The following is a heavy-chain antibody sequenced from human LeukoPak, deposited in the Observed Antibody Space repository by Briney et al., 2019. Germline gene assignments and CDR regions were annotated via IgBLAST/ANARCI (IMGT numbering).Heavy chain of an antibody. V-gene: IGHV4-34*01. D-gene: IGHD3-10*01. CDR3: AGGPESGSYFAWFGP. Sequence: SETLSLTCAVYGGSFSGYFWNWIRQPPGKGLEWIGEINHSGSTHHNPSLKSRVTISIDTPKNQISLKLSSVTAADTAVYYCAGGPESGSYFAWFGPWGQGALVTVSS. CDR2: INHSGST. CDR1: GGSFSGYF. J-gene: IGHJ5*02.